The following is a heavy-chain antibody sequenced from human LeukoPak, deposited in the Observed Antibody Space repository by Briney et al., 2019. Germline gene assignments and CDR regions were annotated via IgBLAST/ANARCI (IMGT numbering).Heavy chain of an antibody. CDR2: IYYSGNT. D-gene: IGHD6-13*01. V-gene: IGHV4-39*05. CDR3: AKCGAARVAAAGGEFDY. J-gene: IGHJ4*02. CDR1: GGSISTISYY. Sequence: SETPSLTCTVSGGSISTISYYWAWIRQPPGKGLEWIASIYYSGNTYYNPSLKSRVTTSVDTSRNQFSLKLSSVTAADTAVYYCAKCGAARVAAAGGEFDYWGQGTLVTVSS.